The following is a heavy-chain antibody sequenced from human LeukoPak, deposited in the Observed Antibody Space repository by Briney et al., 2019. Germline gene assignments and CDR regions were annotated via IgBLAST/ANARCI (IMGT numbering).Heavy chain of an antibody. CDR3: ARDWPIVIADY. CDR1: GYPFTNHG. D-gene: IGHD2/OR15-2a*01. CDR2: INANSGDT. V-gene: IGHV1-18*01. Sequence: ASVKDSCKTSGYPFTNHGVSWVRQAPGQGLEWMGWINANSGDTNYAQRFQGGLTMTTDTSTTTAYMELRSLSSDDTAVYYCARDWPIVIADYWGQGTLVTVSS. J-gene: IGHJ4*02.